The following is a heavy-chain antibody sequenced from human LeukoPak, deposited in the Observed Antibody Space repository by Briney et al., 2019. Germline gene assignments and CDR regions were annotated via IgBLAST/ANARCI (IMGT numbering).Heavy chain of an antibody. CDR1: GGSISSYY. Sequence: SETLSLTCTVSGGSISSYYWSWIRQPPGKGLEWIGYIYYSGSTNYKSSLKSRVTISVDTSKNQFSLKLSSVTAADTAVYYCARGDYGSGSYQVDYWGQGTLVTVSS. J-gene: IGHJ4*02. V-gene: IGHV4-59*01. D-gene: IGHD3-10*01. CDR2: IYYSGST. CDR3: ARGDYGSGSYQVDY.